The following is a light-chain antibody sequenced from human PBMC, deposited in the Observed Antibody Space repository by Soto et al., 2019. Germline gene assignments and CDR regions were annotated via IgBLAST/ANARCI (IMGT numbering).Light chain of an antibody. Sequence: QSVLTQAPSASGTPGQRVTISCSGSSSNNGSNYVYWYQQLPGTAPKLLIYRNNQRPSGVPDRFSGSKSGTSASLAISGLRSEDEADYYCAAWDDSLTSVVFGGGTQLTVL. CDR1: SSNNGSNY. J-gene: IGLJ2*01. CDR3: AAWDDSLTSVV. V-gene: IGLV1-47*01. CDR2: RNN.